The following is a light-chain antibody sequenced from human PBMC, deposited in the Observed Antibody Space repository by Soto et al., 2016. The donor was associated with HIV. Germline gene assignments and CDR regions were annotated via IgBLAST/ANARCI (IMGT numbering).Light chain of an antibody. J-gene: IGKJ2*01. CDR1: QSISSW. Sequence: DIQMTQSPSTLSASVGDRVTITCRASQSISSWLAWYQQKPGKAPKLLIYKASTLESGVPSRFSGRGSGTEFTVTISSLQSDDFATYTVQQYNSYPYTFGQGTKAGDQT. V-gene: IGKV1-5*03. CDR2: KAS. CDR3: QQYNSYPYT.